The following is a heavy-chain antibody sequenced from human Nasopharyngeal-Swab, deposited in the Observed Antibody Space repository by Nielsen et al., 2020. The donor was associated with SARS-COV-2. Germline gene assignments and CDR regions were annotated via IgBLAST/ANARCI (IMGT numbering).Heavy chain of an antibody. V-gene: IGHV4-59*01. D-gene: IGHD2-2*01. CDR3: ARASVVPAAMDYYYYMDA. J-gene: IGHJ6*03. CDR2: IYYSGST. Sequence: WIRQPPGKGLEWIGYIYYSGSTNYNPSLKSRVTISVDTSKNQFSLKLSSVTAADTAVYYCARASVVPAAMDYYYYMDAWGKGTTVTVSS.